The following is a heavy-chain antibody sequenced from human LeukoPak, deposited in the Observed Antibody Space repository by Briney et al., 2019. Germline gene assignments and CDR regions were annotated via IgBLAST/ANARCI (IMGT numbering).Heavy chain of an antibody. CDR1: GFTFDHYG. J-gene: IGHJ4*02. V-gene: IGHV3-20*04. CDR2: INWNGGST. D-gene: IGHD6-13*01. Sequence: GGSLRLSCAASGFTFDHYGMSWVRHAPGKGLEWVSGINWNGGSTGYADSVKARFPISRDNAKNSLYLQMNSLRAEDTAVYYGARDGGGPAAAVVMAPDYWGQGTLVTVSS. CDR3: ARDGGGPAAAVVMAPDY.